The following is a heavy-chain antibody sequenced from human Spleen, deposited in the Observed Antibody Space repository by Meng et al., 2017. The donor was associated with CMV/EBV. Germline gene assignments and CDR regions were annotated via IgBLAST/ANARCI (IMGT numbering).Heavy chain of an antibody. CDR2: IYYSGST. D-gene: IGHD6-13*01. V-gene: IGHV4-30-4*08. Sequence: VQLRGSGPGLVKPSQPLSVPCTVSGGSISSGDYYWSWIRQPPGKGLEWIGYIYYSGSTYDNPSLNSRVTISVDTSKNQFPLKLSSVTAADTAVYYCARALAGVDYWGQGTLVTVSS. CDR1: GGSISSGDYY. J-gene: IGHJ4*02. CDR3: ARALAGVDY.